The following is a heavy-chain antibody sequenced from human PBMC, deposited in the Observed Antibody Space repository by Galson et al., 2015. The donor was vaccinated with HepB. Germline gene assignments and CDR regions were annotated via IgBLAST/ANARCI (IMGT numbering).Heavy chain of an antibody. CDR3: ERKDYCYDSNGQEGGFDY. D-gene: IGHD6-25*01. J-gene: IGHJ4*02. CDR1: GDSVSRQSTA. Sequence: CAISGDSVSRQSTAWNWIRQSPSRGLEWLGRTYYRSQWNNDYAVSVKSRKRANSDTSKNQFSLHLNSVTHDETAIYYCERKDYCYDSNGQEGGFDYWGQGTLVTVSS. CDR2: TYYRSQWNN. V-gene: IGHV6-1*01.